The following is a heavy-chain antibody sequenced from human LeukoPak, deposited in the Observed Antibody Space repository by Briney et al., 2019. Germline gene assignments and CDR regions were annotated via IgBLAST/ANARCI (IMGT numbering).Heavy chain of an antibody. V-gene: IGHV3-30*18. D-gene: IGHD6-13*01. J-gene: IGHJ4*02. CDR3: AKLFTGAAPSIPLDY. CDR1: GFTFSSYG. Sequence: GGSLRLSCAASGFTFSSYGMHWVRQAPGKGLEWVAVISYDGSNKYYADSVKGRFTISRDNSKNTLYLQMNSLRAEDTAVYYCAKLFTGAAPSIPLDYWGQGTLVTVSS. CDR2: ISYDGSNK.